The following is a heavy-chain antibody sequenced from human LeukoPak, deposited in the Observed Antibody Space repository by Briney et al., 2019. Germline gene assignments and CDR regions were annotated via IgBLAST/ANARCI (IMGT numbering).Heavy chain of an antibody. CDR2: IYISGST. CDR1: GGSISSYY. Sequence: SETLSLTCTVSGGSISSYYWSWIRQPAGQGLEWIGRIYISGSTNNNPSLKSRVTMSVDTSKNQFSLKLSSVTAADTAVYYCARYSGSYSDWGQGILVTVSS. D-gene: IGHD1-26*01. V-gene: IGHV4-4*07. CDR3: ARYSGSYSD. J-gene: IGHJ4*02.